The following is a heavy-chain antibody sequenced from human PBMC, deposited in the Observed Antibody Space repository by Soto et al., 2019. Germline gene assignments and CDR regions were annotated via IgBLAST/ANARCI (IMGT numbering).Heavy chain of an antibody. J-gene: IGHJ3*02. V-gene: IGHV5-51*01. Sequence: ESLKISCKGSGYSFTSYWIGWVRQMPGKGLEWMGIIYPGDSDTRYSPSFQGQVTISADKSISTAYLQWSSLKASDTAMYYCARHRTDTYYYDAFDIWGQGTMVTVSS. CDR2: IYPGDSDT. D-gene: IGHD3-10*01. CDR3: ARHRTDTYYYDAFDI. CDR1: GYSFTSYW.